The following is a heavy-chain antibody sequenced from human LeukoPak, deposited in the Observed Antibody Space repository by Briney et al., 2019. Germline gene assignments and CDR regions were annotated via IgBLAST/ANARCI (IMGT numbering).Heavy chain of an antibody. CDR2: IYGGGST. CDR3: ASWPGGWYGEDS. J-gene: IGHJ4*02. D-gene: IGHD6-19*01. CDR1: GFTVSSNY. Sequence: GGSLRLSCAASGFTVSSNYMSWVRQAPGKGLEWVSVIYGGGSTYYADSVRGRFTISRDTFKNTVNLQMNSLRAEDTAVYYCASWPGGWYGEDSWGQGTLVTVSS. V-gene: IGHV3-53*01.